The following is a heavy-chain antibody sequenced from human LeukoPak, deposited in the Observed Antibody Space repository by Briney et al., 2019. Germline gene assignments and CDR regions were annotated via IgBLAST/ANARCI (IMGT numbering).Heavy chain of an antibody. CDR3: AKAVAGTPYYFDY. CDR2: ISWNSGSI. CDR1: GFTFDDYA. D-gene: IGHD6-19*01. J-gene: IGHJ4*02. Sequence: GRSLRLSCAASGFTFDDYAMHWVRQAPGKGLEWVSGISWNSGSIGYADSVKGRFTISRDNAKSSLYLQMNSLRAEDTALYYCAKAVAGTPYYFDYWGQGTLVTVSS. V-gene: IGHV3-9*01.